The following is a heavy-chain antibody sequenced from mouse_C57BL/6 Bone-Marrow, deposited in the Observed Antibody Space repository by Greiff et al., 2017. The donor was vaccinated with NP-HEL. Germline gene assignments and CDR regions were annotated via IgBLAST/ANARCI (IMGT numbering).Heavy chain of an antibody. Sequence: QVQLQQSGAELVRPGASVTLSCKASGYTFTDYEMHWVKQTPVHGLEWIGAIDPETGGTAYNQKFKGKAILTADKSSSTAYMELRSLTSEDTAVYYCTRPGAYYGSSYWYFDVWGTGTTVTVSS. CDR3: TRPGAYYGSSYWYFDV. CDR1: GYTFTDYE. V-gene: IGHV1-15*01. D-gene: IGHD1-1*01. J-gene: IGHJ1*03. CDR2: IDPETGGT.